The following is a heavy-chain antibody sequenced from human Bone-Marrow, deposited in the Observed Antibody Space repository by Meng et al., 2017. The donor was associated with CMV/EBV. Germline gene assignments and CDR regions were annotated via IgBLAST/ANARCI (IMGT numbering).Heavy chain of an antibody. J-gene: IGHJ5*02. CDR2: ISAYNGNT. CDR3: ARAPPEDYDSSGYSFDP. V-gene: IGHV1-18*01. CDR1: YTFTSYG. D-gene: IGHD3-22*01. Sequence: YTFTSYGISWVRQAPGQGLEWMGWISAYNGNTNYAQKLQGRVTMTTDTSTSTAYMELRSLRSDDTAVYYCARAPPEDYDSSGYSFDPWGQGTLVTVSS.